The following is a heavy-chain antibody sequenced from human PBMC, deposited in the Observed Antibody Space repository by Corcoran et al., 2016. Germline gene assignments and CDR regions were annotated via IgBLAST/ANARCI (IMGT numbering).Heavy chain of an antibody. J-gene: IGHJ5*02. CDR3: AKDGTTDIVVVPAAIGGWFDP. V-gene: IGHV1-69*01. Sequence: QVQLVQSGAEVKKPGSSVKVSCKASGGTFSSYAISWVRQAPGQGLEWMRGIIPIFGTPNYAQKFQGRVTITADASPSTAYMELSSLRSDDTAMYYCAKDGTTDIVVVPAAIGGWFDPWGQGTLVTVSS. CDR2: IIPIFGTP. D-gene: IGHD2-2*02. CDR1: GGTFSSYA.